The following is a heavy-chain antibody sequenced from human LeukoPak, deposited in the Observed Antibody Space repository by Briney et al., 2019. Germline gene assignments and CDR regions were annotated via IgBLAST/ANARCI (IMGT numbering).Heavy chain of an antibody. J-gene: IGHJ3*02. CDR3: ARVRHNYGYYDAFDI. V-gene: IGHV4-59*01. D-gene: IGHD5-18*01. Sequence: PSETLSLTCTVSGGSISTYYWSWIRQPPGKGLEWIGYVSYSGGTNYSPSLKSRVTMSVDTSKNQFSLRLTSVTAADTAVYYCARVRHNYGYYDAFDIRGQGTMVTVSS. CDR2: VSYSGGT. CDR1: GGSISTYY.